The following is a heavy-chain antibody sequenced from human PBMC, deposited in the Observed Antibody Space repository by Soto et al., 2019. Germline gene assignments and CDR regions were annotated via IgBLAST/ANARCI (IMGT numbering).Heavy chain of an antibody. Sequence: GASVKVSCKASGYTFTSYGISWVRQAPGQGLEWMGWISAYNGNTNYAQKLQGRVTMTTDTSTSTAYMELRSLRSDDTAVYYCARRILDCSGGSCYYNFDYWGQGTLVTVSS. J-gene: IGHJ4*02. V-gene: IGHV1-18*04. CDR3: ARRILDCSGGSCYYNFDY. CDR2: ISAYNGNT. CDR1: GYTFTSYG. D-gene: IGHD2-15*01.